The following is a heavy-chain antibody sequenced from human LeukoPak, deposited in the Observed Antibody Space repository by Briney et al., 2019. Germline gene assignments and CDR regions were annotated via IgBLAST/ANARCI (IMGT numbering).Heavy chain of an antibody. J-gene: IGHJ5*02. V-gene: IGHV3-74*01. CDR2: IKSDGSST. CDR3: ARDNNSWFDP. CDR1: VFTFSIYW. Sequence: GGSLRLSCAASVFTFSIYWIHWVRQAPGEGLVWVSRIKSDGSSTSYAVSVQGRFTISRDNAKNTLYLQMNSLRAEDTAVYYCARDNNSWFDPWGQGTLVTVSS.